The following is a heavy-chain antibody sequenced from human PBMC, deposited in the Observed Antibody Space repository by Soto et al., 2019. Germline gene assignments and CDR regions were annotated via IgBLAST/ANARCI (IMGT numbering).Heavy chain of an antibody. Sequence: QVQLVQSGSEVKKPGASVRVSCKASGYTFTSYGISWVRQAPGQGLEWMGWISGYNGNTNYAQNLQGRVTMTKDTSTSTANMERRSVRSDDTAVYYCARGYCSGGSCYTGWFDPWGQGTLVIVSS. V-gene: IGHV1-18*01. CDR1: GYTFTSYG. CDR2: ISGYNGNT. J-gene: IGHJ5*02. CDR3: ARGYCSGGSCYTGWFDP. D-gene: IGHD2-15*01.